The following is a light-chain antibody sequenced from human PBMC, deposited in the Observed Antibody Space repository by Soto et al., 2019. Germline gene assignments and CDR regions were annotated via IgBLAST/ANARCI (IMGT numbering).Light chain of an antibody. CDR1: QSISSW. CDR2: KAS. CDR3: QQYDNPALT. J-gene: IGKJ4*01. Sequence: DIQMTQFPSTQSASVGDRVIITCRASQSISSWLAWYQQKPGKAPNLLIYKASSLASGVPSRFSGSGFGTEFTLTISSLQPDDIATYYCQQYDNPALTFGGGTKVDIK. V-gene: IGKV1-5*03.